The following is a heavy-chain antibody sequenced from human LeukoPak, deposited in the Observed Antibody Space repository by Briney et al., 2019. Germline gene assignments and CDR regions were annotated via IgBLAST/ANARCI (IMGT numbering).Heavy chain of an antibody. D-gene: IGHD3-10*01. CDR3: ASTLLWSRTDV. V-gene: IGHV3-74*01. CDR2: INSDGSST. Sequence: GGSLRLSCAASGFTFSSYWMHWVRQAPGKGLVWVSRINSDGSSTNYADSVKGRFTTSRDNAKNTLYLQMNSLRAEDTAVYYCASTLLWSRTDVWGKGTTVTVSS. CDR1: GFTFSSYW. J-gene: IGHJ6*04.